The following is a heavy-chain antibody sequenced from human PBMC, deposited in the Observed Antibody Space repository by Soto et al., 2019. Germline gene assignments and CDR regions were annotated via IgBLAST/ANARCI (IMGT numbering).Heavy chain of an antibody. Sequence: EVQLVESGGGLVQPGGSLRLSCAASGFTFSTYEMKWVRQAPGKWLEWVSYISYRGGSIYYADSVKGRFTIFRDDAKNSLYLQMNSLRAEDTAVYDCATHSTTTQSGWCQGTLVTVSS. CDR2: ISYRGGSI. CDR3: ATHSTTTQSG. D-gene: IGHD1-1*01. V-gene: IGHV3-48*03. J-gene: IGHJ4*02. CDR1: GFTFSTYE.